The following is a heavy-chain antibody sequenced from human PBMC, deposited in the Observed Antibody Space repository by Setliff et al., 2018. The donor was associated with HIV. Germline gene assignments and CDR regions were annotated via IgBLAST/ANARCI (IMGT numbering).Heavy chain of an antibody. CDR1: GYSFTAYQ. J-gene: IGHJ3*02. V-gene: IGHV1-2*06. CDR3: ARDVDYTDAFDI. Sequence: ASVKVSCKTFGYSFTAYQMHWLRQAPGQGLEWMGRINRDNGGIDYAQKFQGRVTVTRDTSTGTVYMELRSLRSDDTAVYYCARDVDYTDAFDIWGQGTMVTVSS. D-gene: IGHD4-4*01. CDR2: INRDNGGI.